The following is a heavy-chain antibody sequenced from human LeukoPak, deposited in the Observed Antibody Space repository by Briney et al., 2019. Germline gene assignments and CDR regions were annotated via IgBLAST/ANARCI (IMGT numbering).Heavy chain of an antibody. Sequence: ASVKVSCKASGYTFTGYYMHWVRQAAGQGREWMGRINPKSGGTNYAQKFQGRVTMTRDTSISTAYMELSRLRSDDTAVYYCARGLSNWFDPWGQGTLVTVSS. CDR3: ARGLSNWFDP. CDR1: GYTFTGYY. CDR2: INPKSGGT. D-gene: IGHD6-19*01. J-gene: IGHJ5*02. V-gene: IGHV1-2*06.